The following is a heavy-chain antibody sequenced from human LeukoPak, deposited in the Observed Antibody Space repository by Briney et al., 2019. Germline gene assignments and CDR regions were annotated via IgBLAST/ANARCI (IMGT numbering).Heavy chain of an antibody. J-gene: IGHJ5*02. CDR1: GFTFSSYW. Sequence: GGSLRLSCAASGFTFSSYWMSWVRQAPGKGLEWVANIKQDGSEKYYVDSVKGRFTISRDNAKNSLFLQMNSLRAEDTAVYYCARDGDSSGYNWFDPWGQGTLVTVSS. D-gene: IGHD3-22*01. CDR2: IKQDGSEK. V-gene: IGHV3-7*01. CDR3: ARDGDSSGYNWFDP.